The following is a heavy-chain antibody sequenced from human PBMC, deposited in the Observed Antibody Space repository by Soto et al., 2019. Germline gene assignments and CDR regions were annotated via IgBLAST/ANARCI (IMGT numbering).Heavy chain of an antibody. CDR1: GFTFSNYG. CDR3: ARSRKSRWSSGYDY. V-gene: IGHV3-33*01. Sequence: PGGSLRLSCTASGFTFSNYGMHWVRQAPGKGLEWVAVVWFDSSRRYYADSVKGRFSISRENSKSTLYLQMDSLSAEDTAVYYCARSRKSRWSSGYDYWGQGTLVTVSS. J-gene: IGHJ4*02. D-gene: IGHD6-19*01. CDR2: VWFDSSRR.